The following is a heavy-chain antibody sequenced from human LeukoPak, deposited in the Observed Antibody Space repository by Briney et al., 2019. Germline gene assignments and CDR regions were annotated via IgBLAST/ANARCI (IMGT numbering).Heavy chain of an antibody. V-gene: IGHV4-34*01. D-gene: IGHD6-13*01. CDR3: ARVWQQLVGYYYYYYMDV. J-gene: IGHJ6*03. CDR1: GGSFSGYY. CDR2: INHSGST. Sequence: SETLSLTCAVYGGSFSGYYWSWIRQPPGKGLEWIGEINHSGSTNYHPSLKSRVTISVDTSKNQFSLKLSSLTAADTAVYYCARVWQQLVGYYYYYYMDVWGKGTTVTVSS.